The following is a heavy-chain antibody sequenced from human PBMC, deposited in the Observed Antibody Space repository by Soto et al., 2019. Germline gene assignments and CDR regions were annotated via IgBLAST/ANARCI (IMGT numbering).Heavy chain of an antibody. CDR2: IYYSGST. V-gene: IGHV4-59*01. Sequence: PSETLSLTCTVSGGSISSYYWSWIRQPPGKGLEWIGYIYYSGSTNYNPSLKSRVTISVDTSKNQFSLKLSSVTAADTAVYYCARAMITFGGVIPYFDYWGKGTLVTVSS. D-gene: IGHD3-16*02. CDR1: GGSISSYY. J-gene: IGHJ4*02. CDR3: ARAMITFGGVIPYFDY.